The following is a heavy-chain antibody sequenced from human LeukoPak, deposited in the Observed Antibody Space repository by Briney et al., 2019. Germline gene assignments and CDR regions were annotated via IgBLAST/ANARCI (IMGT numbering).Heavy chain of an antibody. D-gene: IGHD3-22*01. Sequence: GGSLRLSCAGSGFTLSSYAMHWVRQAPGKGLEWVAVISYDGSNKYYADSVKGRFTISRDNSKNTLYLQMNSLRAEDTAVYYCARDPGYYDSSGYLDYWGQGTLVTVSS. J-gene: IGHJ4*02. CDR3: ARDPGYYDSSGYLDY. V-gene: IGHV3-30*04. CDR1: GFTLSSYA. CDR2: ISYDGSNK.